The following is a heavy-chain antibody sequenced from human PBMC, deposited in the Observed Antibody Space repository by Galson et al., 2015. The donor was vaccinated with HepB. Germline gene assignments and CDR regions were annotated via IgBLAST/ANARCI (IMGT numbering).Heavy chain of an antibody. J-gene: IGHJ4*02. CDR3: ARGPQVLLWFGELELDY. D-gene: IGHD3-10*01. Sequence: SLRLSCAASGFSFSSYAMHWVRQAPGKGLEWVAIISYDGSYKYFADSVKGRFTISRDNSMNTLYLQMNSLRAEDTAVYYCARGPQVLLWFGELELDYWGRGTLVAVSS. CDR2: ISYDGSYK. V-gene: IGHV3-30*04. CDR1: GFSFSSYA.